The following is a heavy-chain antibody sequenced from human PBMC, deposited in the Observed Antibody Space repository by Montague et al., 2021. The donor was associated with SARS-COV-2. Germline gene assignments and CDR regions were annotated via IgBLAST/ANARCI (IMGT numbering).Heavy chain of an antibody. V-gene: IGHV4-39*01. Sequence: SETLSLTCTVSGGSISSSSYYWGWIRQPPGKGLEWIGSIYYSGSTYYNPSLKSRVTISVDTSKNQFSLKLSSVAAADTAVYYCARHGKTRIAMIVVVIGYCDYWGQGTLVTVYS. J-gene: IGHJ4*02. D-gene: IGHD3-22*01. CDR3: ARHGKTRIAMIVVVIGYCDY. CDR2: IYYSGST. CDR1: GGSISSSSYY.